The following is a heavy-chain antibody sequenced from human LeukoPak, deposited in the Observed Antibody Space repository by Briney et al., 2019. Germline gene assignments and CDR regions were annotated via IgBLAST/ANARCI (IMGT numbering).Heavy chain of an antibody. CDR2: ISYDGSNK. D-gene: IGHD6-19*01. CDR1: GFTFSSYG. J-gene: IGHJ6*02. CDR3: ARDPKSSGWGPRGYYYYYYGMDV. V-gene: IGHV3-30*03. Sequence: GGSLRLSCAASGFTFSSYGMHWVRQAPGKGLEWVAVISYDGSNKYYADSVKGRFTISRDNSKNTLYLQMNSLRAEDTAVYYCARDPKSSGWGPRGYYYYYYGMDVWGQGTTVTVSS.